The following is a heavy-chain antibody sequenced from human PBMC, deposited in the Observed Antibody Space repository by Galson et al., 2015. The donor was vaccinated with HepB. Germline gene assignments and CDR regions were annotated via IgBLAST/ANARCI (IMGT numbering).Heavy chain of an antibody. J-gene: IGHJ4*02. Sequence: SLRLSCAASGFTVSSNYMSWVRQAPGKGLEWVSVIYSGGSTYYADSVKGRFTISRHNSKNTLYLQMNSLRAEDTAVYYCAGPQRDCSGGSCSIRALLGYWGQGTLVTVSS. D-gene: IGHD2-15*01. CDR2: IYSGGST. V-gene: IGHV3-53*04. CDR3: AGPQRDCSGGSCSIRALLGY. CDR1: GFTVSSNY.